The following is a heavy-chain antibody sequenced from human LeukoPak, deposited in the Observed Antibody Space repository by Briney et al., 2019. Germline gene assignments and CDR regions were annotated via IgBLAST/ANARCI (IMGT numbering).Heavy chain of an antibody. V-gene: IGHV3-15*01. CDR1: GFTFSNAW. Sequence: PGGSLRLSCAASGFTFSNAWMSWVRQAPGKGLEWVGRIKSITDGGTTDYAAPVRGRFTISRDDSKNTLYLQMYSLKTEDTAVYYCTSYLLLSPFDYWGQGTLVTVSS. D-gene: IGHD3-22*01. CDR2: IKSITDGGTT. CDR3: TSYLLLSPFDY. J-gene: IGHJ4*02.